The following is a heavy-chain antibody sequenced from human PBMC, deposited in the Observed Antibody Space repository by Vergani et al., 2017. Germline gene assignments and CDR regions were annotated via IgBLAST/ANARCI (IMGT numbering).Heavy chain of an antibody. CDR1: GYRFTSYW. J-gene: IGHJ4*02. D-gene: IGHD3-3*01. CDR2: IYPGDSDT. CDR3: ASARFLEWLLFDY. Sequence: EVQLVPSGAEVKKPGESLKISCTCSGYRFTSYWIGWVRQMPGKGLEWMGIIYPGDSDTRYSPSFQGQVTISADKSISTAYLQWSSLKASDTAMYYCASARFLEWLLFDYWGQGTLVTVSS. V-gene: IGHV5-51*01.